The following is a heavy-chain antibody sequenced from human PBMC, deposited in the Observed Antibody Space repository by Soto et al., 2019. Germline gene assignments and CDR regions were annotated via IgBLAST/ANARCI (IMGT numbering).Heavy chain of an antibody. D-gene: IGHD2-2*01. V-gene: IGHV4-39*01. CDR3: ARHLDCSSTSCYNPFDY. Sequence: PSETLSLTCTVSGGSISSSSYYWGWIRQPPGKGLEWIGSIYYSGSTYYNPSLKSRVTISVDTSKNQFSLKLSSVTAADTAVYYCARHLDCSSTSCYNPFDYWGQGTLVTVSS. J-gene: IGHJ4*02. CDR2: IYYSGST. CDR1: GGSISSSSYY.